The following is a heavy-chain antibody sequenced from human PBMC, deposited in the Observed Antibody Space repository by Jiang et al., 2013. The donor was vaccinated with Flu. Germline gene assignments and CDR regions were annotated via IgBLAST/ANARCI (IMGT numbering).Heavy chain of an antibody. CDR1: GGTFSSYA. D-gene: IGHD3-22*01. CDR3: ARMAVAYYYDSSGSYSWYFDL. Sequence: SGAEVKKPGSSVKVSCKASGGTFSSYAISWVRQAPGQGLEWMGGIIPIFGTANYAQKFRGRVTITADESTSTAYMELSSLRSEDTAVYYCARMAVAYYYDSSGSYSWYFDLWGRGTLVTVSS. J-gene: IGHJ2*01. V-gene: IGHV1-69*01. CDR2: IIPIFGTA.